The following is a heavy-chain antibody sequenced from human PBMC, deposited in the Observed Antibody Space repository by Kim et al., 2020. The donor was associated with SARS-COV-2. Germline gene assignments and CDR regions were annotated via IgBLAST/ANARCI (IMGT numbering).Heavy chain of an antibody. J-gene: IGHJ6*02. CDR3: ARGHYDSRYYGMDV. CDR2: IYYSGST. D-gene: IGHD3-3*01. Sequence: SETLSLTCTVSGGSISSYDWSWIRQPPGKGLEWIGYIYYSGSTNYNASLKSRVTISVDTSKNQFSLKLSSVTAADTAVYYCARGHYDSRYYGMDVWGQGTTVTVSS. CDR1: GGSISSYD. V-gene: IGHV4-59*01.